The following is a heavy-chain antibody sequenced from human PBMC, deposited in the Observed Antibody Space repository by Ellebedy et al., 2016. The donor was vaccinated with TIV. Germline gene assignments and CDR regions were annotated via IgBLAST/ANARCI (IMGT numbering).Heavy chain of an antibody. CDR2: VSFNGTLQ. V-gene: IGHV3-33*05. CDR1: GFTFRLFG. CDR3: ASQNGAYCSSHTCSHGLDY. D-gene: IGHD2-2*01. J-gene: IGHJ4*02. Sequence: GESLKISCAVSGFTFRLFGMHWVRQTPGRGLEWVAAVSFNGTLQYYAESVKGRFTVSRDNAKTTLYLHMGSLRVEDTGIYYCASQNGAYCSSHTCSHGLDYWGQGTPVTVSS.